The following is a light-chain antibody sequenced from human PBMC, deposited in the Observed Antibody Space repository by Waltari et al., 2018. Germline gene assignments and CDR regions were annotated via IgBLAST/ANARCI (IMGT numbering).Light chain of an antibody. J-gene: IGKJ1*01. CDR3: QQYNNWPPGT. V-gene: IGKV3-15*01. Sequence: EIVMTQSPATLSVSPGERATLSCRASQNVSSNLAWYQQKPGQAPRLLIYGASTRATGIPARFSGSGSGTEFTLTISSLQSEDFAVYYCQQYNNWPPGTFGQGTKVEIK. CDR2: GAS. CDR1: QNVSSN.